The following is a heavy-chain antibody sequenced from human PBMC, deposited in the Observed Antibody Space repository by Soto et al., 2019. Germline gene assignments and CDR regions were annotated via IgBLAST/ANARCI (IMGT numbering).Heavy chain of an antibody. J-gene: IGHJ5*02. D-gene: IGHD3-3*01. V-gene: IGHV1-69*04. Sequence: ASVKVSCTASGGTFSSDAISWVRQAPGQGLEWMGRIIPILGIANYAQKFQGRVTITADKSTSTAYMELSSLRSEDTAVYYCALSIFGLEYGANWFDPWGQGTLVTVSS. CDR3: ALSIFGLEYGANWFDP. CDR1: GGTFSSDA. CDR2: IIPILGIA.